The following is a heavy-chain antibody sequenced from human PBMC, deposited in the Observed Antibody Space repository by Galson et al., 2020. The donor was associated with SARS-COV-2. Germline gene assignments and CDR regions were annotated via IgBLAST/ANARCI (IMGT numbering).Heavy chain of an antibody. CDR3: ARLDYGDYWGWFDP. V-gene: IGHV4-59*08. J-gene: IGHJ5*02. Sequence: ASETLSLTCTVSGGSISSYYWSWIRQPPGKGLEWLGYIYYSGSTNYNPSLKSRVTISVDTSKNQFSLKLSSVTAADTAVYYCARLDYGDYWGWFDPWGQGTLVTASS. CDR2: IYYSGST. D-gene: IGHD4-17*01. CDR1: GGSISSYY.